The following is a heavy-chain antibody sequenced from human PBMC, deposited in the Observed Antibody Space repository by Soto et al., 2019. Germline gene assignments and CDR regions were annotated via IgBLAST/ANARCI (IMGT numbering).Heavy chain of an antibody. CDR3: ARDLEEAQFGEWGYYYYYYYMDV. D-gene: IGHD3-10*01. CDR2: IIPILGIA. V-gene: IGHV1-69*08. Sequence: QVQLVQSGAEVKKPGSSVKVSCKASGGTFSSYTISWVRQAPGQGLEWMGRIIPILGIANYAQKFQGRVTITADKSTSTAYMELSSLRSEDTAVYYCARDLEEAQFGEWGYYYYYYYMDVWGKGTTVTVSS. CDR1: GGTFSSYT. J-gene: IGHJ6*03.